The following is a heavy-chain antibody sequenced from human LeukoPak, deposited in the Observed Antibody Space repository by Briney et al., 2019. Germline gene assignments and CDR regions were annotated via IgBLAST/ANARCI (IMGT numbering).Heavy chain of an antibody. V-gene: IGHV4-34*01. J-gene: IGHJ4*02. CDR2: INHSGST. CDR1: GGSFSGYY. CDR3: ARLCDSSGWYLDY. D-gene: IGHD6-19*01. Sequence: SETLSLTCAVYGGSFSGYYWSWIRQPPGKGLEWIGEINHSGSTNYNPSLKSRVTISVDTSKNQFSLKLSSVTAADTAVYYCARLCDSSGWYLDYWGQGTLVTVSS.